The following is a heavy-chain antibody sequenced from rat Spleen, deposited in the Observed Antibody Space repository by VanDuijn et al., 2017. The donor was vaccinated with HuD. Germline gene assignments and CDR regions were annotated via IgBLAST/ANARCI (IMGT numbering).Heavy chain of an antibody. V-gene: IGHV2-13*01. J-gene: IGHJ3*01. CDR2: IWNNGGT. D-gene: IGHD5-1*01. CDR3: ARHGGRWFAY. Sequence: QVQLKESGPGLVQPSQTLSLTCTVSGFSLSSNAGMWVRQPPGKGLEWMGVIWNNGGTDYHSPIKSRLSISRDTSKNQVFLKMNSLQPEDTGTYYCARHGGRWFAYWGQGTQVTVSS. CDR1: GFSLSSNA.